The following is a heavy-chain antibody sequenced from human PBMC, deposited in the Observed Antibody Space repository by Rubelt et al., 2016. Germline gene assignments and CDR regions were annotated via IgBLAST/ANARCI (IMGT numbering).Heavy chain of an antibody. J-gene: IGHJ6*02. CDR2: IIPIFGTA. V-gene: IGHV1-69*06. CDR3: ASPPYDILTGYDYYYGMDV. D-gene: IGHD3-9*01. Sequence: QVQLVQSGAEVKKPGSSVKVSCKASGGTFSSYAISWVRQAPGQGLEWMGGIIPIFGTANYAQKFQGRVTITADKSTSTDYMELSSLRYEDTAMYYCASPPYDILTGYDYYYGMDVWGQGTTVTVSS. CDR1: GGTFSSYA.